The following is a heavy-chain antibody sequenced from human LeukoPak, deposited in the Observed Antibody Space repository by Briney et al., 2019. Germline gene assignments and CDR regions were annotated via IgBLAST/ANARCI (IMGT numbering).Heavy chain of an antibody. CDR2: ISAYNGNT. J-gene: IGHJ4*02. D-gene: IGHD6-6*01. CDR1: GYTFTSYG. CDR3: ARASRYSSSSGLDY. V-gene: IGHV1-18*01. Sequence: ASVKVSCKASGYTFTSYGISWVRQAPGQGLEWMGWISAYNGNTNYAQKLQGRVTMTTDTSTSTAYMELRSLRSDDTAVYYCARASRYSSSSGLDYWGQGTLVTVSS.